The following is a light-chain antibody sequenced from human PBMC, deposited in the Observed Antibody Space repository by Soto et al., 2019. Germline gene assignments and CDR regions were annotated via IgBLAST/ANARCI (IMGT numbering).Light chain of an antibody. CDR2: EVS. J-gene: IGLJ3*02. CDR1: SSDVGGYNY. V-gene: IGLV2-8*01. CDR3: SSYAGSNNLGV. Sequence: QSALTQPPSASGSRGQSVTISCTGTSSDVGGYNYVSWYQQHPGKAPKLMIYEVSKRPSGVPDRFSGYKSGNTASLTVSGRQPEDEADYYCSSYAGSNNLGVFGGGTKLTVL.